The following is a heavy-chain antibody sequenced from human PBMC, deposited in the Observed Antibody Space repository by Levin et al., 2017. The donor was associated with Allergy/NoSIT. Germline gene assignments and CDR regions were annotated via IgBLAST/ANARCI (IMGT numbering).Heavy chain of an antibody. Sequence: TGGSLRLSCAASGFTVSSNHMSWVRQAPGTGLEWVSVIYSGGHTYYADSVKGRFTISRDNSKNSLYLQMNSLRAEDTAVYYCARDRPPGYWGQGTLVTVSS. CDR3: ARDRPPGY. CDR1: GFTVSSNH. J-gene: IGHJ4*02. V-gene: IGHV3-53*01. CDR2: IYSGGHT.